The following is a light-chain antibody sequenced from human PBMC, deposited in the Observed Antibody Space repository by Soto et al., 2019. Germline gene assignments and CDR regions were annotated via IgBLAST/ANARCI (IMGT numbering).Light chain of an antibody. V-gene: IGLV1-44*01. CDR2: SND. CDR3: AVWDDSLDGVV. CDR1: SSNVGSNS. Sequence: QSVLTQPPSASGTPGQRVTISCSGSSSNVGSNSVNWYQQLPGTPPKLLFYSNDQRSSGVPDRFSGSKSGTSASLAISGLQSEDEADYYCAVWDDSLDGVVFGGGTKLTVL. J-gene: IGLJ2*01.